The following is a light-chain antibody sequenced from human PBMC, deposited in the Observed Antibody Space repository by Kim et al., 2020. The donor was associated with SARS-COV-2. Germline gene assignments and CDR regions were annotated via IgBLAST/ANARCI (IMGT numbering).Light chain of an antibody. CDR2: EVS. J-gene: IGKJ2*01. CDR1: QSLVNSDGNTF. V-gene: IGKV2-30*01. Sequence: VVMTQSPLSLPVTLGQPASISCRSSQSLVNSDGNTFLNWFHQRPGQSPRRLIYEVSNRDSGVPDRFSASGSGTDFTLKIGRVEAEDVGVFYCMQGTHWPYTFGQGTKLEI. CDR3: MQGTHWPYT.